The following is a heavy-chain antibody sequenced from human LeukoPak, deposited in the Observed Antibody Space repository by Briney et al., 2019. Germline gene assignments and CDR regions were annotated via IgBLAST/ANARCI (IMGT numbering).Heavy chain of an antibody. CDR2: IRYDGSNK. V-gene: IGHV3-30*02. D-gene: IGHD6-13*01. CDR1: GFTFSNAW. J-gene: IGHJ4*02. CDR3: AKDEVYKAAAGYYFDY. Sequence: GGSLRLSCAASGFTFSNAWMSWVRQAPGKGLEWVAFIRYDGSNKYYADSVKGRFTISRDNSKNTLYLQMNSLRAEDTAVYYCAKDEVYKAAAGYYFDYWGQGTLVTVSS.